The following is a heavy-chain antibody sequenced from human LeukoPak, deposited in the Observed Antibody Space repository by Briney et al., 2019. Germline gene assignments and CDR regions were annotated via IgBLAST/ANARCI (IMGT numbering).Heavy chain of an antibody. CDR3: ATFVPYSDSSDFYIHAFHI. D-gene: IGHD3-22*01. V-gene: IGHV1-18*01. Sequence: ASVEVSCKASGYTFTSYGISWVRQAPGQGLEWMGWISAYNGNTIYAQKFQGRVTLTEDTSTDTAYMELTSLRAEDTAVYYCATFVPYSDSSDFYIHAFHIWGRGTMVTVSS. CDR1: GYTFTSYG. CDR2: ISAYNGNT. J-gene: IGHJ3*02.